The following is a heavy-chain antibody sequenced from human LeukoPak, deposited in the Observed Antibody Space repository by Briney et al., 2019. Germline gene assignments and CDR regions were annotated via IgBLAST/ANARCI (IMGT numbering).Heavy chain of an antibody. CDR1: GFTFNSDA. Sequence: PGGSLRLSCADSGFTFNSDAMGWVRQAPGKGLEEVSIISASGARPYYADSVKGRFTISRDNSKNTLYLQMNSLRAEDTAVYYCAKRAVAGTYYFDCWGQGTLVTVSS. D-gene: IGHD6-19*01. J-gene: IGHJ4*02. CDR2: ISASGARP. V-gene: IGHV3-23*01. CDR3: AKRAVAGTYYFDC.